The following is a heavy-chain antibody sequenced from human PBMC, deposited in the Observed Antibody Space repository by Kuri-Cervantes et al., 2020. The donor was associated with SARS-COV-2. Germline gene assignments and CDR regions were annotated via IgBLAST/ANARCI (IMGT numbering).Heavy chain of an antibody. J-gene: IGHJ4*02. CDR3: ARDRQRDFDF. CDR1: GFTFSSYA. Sequence: LSLTCAASGFTFSSYAMSWVRQAPGKGLEWVSAISGSGGSTYYADSVKGRFTISRDNSKNTLYLQMNSLRPEDTAVYYCARDRQRDFDFWGQGTLVTVSS. V-gene: IGHV3-23*01. D-gene: IGHD6-25*01. CDR2: ISGSGGST.